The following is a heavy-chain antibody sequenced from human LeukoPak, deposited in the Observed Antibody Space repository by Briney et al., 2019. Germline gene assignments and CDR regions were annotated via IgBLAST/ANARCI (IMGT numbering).Heavy chain of an antibody. CDR1: GYSFTRYW. CDR2: IFPGYSDT. CDR3: ARERPGSSGWYTH. V-gene: IGHV5-51*01. J-gene: IGHJ4*02. D-gene: IGHD6-19*01. Sequence: GESLKISCKGSGYSFTRYWIGWVRQMPGKGLEWMGIIFPGYSDTRYSPSFLGEVTFSVDMSTATAYLEWSRLKASDSAMYFCARERPGSSGWYTHWGQGTLVTVSS.